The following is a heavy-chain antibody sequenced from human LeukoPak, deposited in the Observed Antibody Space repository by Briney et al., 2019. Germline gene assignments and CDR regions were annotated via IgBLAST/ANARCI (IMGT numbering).Heavy chain of an antibody. CDR2: ISGSGGST. CDR1: RFTFSSYW. CDR3: ATLGSGSSWYYFDY. Sequence: GGSLRLSCAASRFTFSSYWMHWVRQAPGKGLEWVSAISGSGGSTYYADSVKGRFTISRDNSKNTLYLQMNSLRAEDTAVYYCATLGSGSSWYYFDYWGQGTLVTVSS. D-gene: IGHD3-10*01. J-gene: IGHJ4*02. V-gene: IGHV3-23*01.